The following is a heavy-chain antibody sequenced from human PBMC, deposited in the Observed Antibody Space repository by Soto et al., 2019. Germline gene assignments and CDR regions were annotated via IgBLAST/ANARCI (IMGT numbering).Heavy chain of an antibody. CDR3: AKNRGYSYVEGDAFDI. D-gene: IGHD5-18*01. Sequence: QVQLVESGGGVVQPGRSLRLSCAASGFTFSRYAMHWVRQAPGKGLEWVALISFDGSNKYYADSVKGRFTISRDNSKNTLYLQMNSLRAEDTAVHYCAKNRGYSYVEGDAFDIWGQGTMVTVSS. CDR1: GFTFSRYA. V-gene: IGHV3-30-3*02. J-gene: IGHJ3*02. CDR2: ISFDGSNK.